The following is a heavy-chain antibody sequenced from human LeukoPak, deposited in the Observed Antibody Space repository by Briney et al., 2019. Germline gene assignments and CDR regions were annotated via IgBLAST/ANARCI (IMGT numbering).Heavy chain of an antibody. CDR1: GFTFSYHW. Sequence: GGSLRLSCAASGFTFSYHWMSWVRQAPVKGLEWVANIKQDGSEKYYVDSVKGRFTISRDNAKNSLYLQMNSLRAEDTAVYYCARVLGAYYFDYWGQGTLVTVSS. D-gene: IGHD1-26*01. V-gene: IGHV3-7*01. CDR2: IKQDGSEK. J-gene: IGHJ4*02. CDR3: ARVLGAYYFDY.